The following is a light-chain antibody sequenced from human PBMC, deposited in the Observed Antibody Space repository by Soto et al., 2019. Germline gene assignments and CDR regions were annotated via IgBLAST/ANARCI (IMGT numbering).Light chain of an antibody. V-gene: IGLV2-14*01. CDR1: SSDVGGYNY. Sequence: QSLLTQPASVSGSPGQSITISCTGTSSDVGGYNYVSWYQQHPGKAPKLMIYEGSKRPSGVSNRFSGSKSGNTASLTISGLQAEDEADYYCSSYASSTTPYVFGTGTKVTVL. CDR2: EGS. J-gene: IGLJ1*01. CDR3: SSYASSTTPYV.